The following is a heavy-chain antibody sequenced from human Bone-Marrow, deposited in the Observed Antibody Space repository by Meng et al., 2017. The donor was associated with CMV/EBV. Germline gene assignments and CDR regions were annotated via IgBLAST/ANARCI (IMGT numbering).Heavy chain of an antibody. Sequence: GESLKISCAASGFTFSSYSMNWVRQAPGKGLEWVSYISSSSSTIYYADSVKGRFTISRDNAKNSLYLQMNSLRAEDTAVYYCARARGEQQLVILDAFDIWGQGKMVTVSS. J-gene: IGHJ3*02. CDR2: ISSSSSTI. V-gene: IGHV3-48*04. CDR3: ARARGEQQLVILDAFDI. D-gene: IGHD6-13*01. CDR1: GFTFSSYS.